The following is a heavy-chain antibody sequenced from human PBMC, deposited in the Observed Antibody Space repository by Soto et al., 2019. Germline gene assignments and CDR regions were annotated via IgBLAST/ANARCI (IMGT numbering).Heavy chain of an antibody. CDR3: ARDAGDYGDYDFDY. J-gene: IGHJ4*02. CDR2: IYYSGST. CDR1: GGSISSYY. D-gene: IGHD4-17*01. Sequence: SETLSLTCTVSGGSISSYYWSWIRQPPGKGLEWIGYIYYSGSTNYNPSLKSRVTISVDTSKNQFSLKLSSVTAADTAVYYCARDAGDYGDYDFDYWGQGTLVTVSS. V-gene: IGHV4-59*01.